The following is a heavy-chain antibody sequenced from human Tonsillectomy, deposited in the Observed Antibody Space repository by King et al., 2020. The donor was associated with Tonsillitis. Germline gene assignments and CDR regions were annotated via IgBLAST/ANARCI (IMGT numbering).Heavy chain of an antibody. CDR3: ATTGSTTHYYYYMDV. J-gene: IGHJ6*03. D-gene: IGHD1-7*01. CDR1: GYTLTELA. V-gene: IGHV1-24*01. Sequence: QLVQSGAEVKKPGASVKVSCKVSGYTLTELAIPWVRQSPGKGREWMGGFHPEDGEIISAQKFQGRVTMTEDTSTDTANMELSSLRSEDTAVYYCATTGSTTHYYYYMDVWGKGTTVTVSS. CDR2: FHPEDGEI.